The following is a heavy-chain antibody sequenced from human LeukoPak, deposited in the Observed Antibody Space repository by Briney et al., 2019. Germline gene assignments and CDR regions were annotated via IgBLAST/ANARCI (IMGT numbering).Heavy chain of an antibody. CDR2: INHSGST. CDR3: ARGFAIAARSNWFDP. V-gene: IGHV4-30-2*01. J-gene: IGHJ5*02. Sequence: PSQTLSLTCTVSGGSISSGGYYWSWIRQPPGKGLEWIGEINHSGSTNYNPSLKSRVTISVDTSKNQFSLKLSSVTAADTAVYYCARGFAIAARSNWFDPWGQGTLVTVSS. D-gene: IGHD6-13*01. CDR1: GGSISSGGYY.